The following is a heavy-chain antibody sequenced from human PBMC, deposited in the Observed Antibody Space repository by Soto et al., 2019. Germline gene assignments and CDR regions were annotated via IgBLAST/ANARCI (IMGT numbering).Heavy chain of an antibody. CDR2: IIPIFRTA. Sequence: QVQLVQSGAEVKKPGSSVKVSCNASGGTFSSYAISWVRQAPGQGLEWMGGIIPIFRTAYYAQKFQGRVTITADESTRTVYMELSRLRSEDTAVYYCARDPWGTTVDLGMDVWGQGTTVIVSS. J-gene: IGHJ6*02. CDR3: ARDPWGTTVDLGMDV. CDR1: GGTFSSYA. V-gene: IGHV1-69*01. D-gene: IGHD4-17*01.